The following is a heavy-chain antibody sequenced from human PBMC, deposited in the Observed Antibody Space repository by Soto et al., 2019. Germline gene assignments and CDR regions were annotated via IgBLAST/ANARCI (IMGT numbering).Heavy chain of an antibody. D-gene: IGHD2-8*01. CDR2: IYWDEDK. CDR1: GFSLSTTGVG. V-gene: IGHV2-5*02. CDR3: SHMGYTNGYVDY. J-gene: IGHJ4*02. Sequence: QISLRESGPTLVKPTQTLTLTCSFSGFSLSTTGVGVGWIRQPPGKALEWLAVIYWDEDKSYSPSLKSRLTITKDTSKNQVDLTMTNMDPVDTATYYCSHMGYTNGYVDYWGQGTLVTVSS.